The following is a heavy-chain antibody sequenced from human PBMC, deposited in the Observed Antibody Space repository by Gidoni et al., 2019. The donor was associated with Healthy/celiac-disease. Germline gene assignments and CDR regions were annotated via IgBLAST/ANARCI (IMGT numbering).Heavy chain of an antibody. V-gene: IGHV5-10-1*01. CDR2: IDPSDSYT. CDR1: GYNFTSYW. D-gene: IGHD2-15*01. Sequence: EVQLVQSGAEVKKPGESLRISCKGSGYNFTSYWINWVRQMPGKGLEWMGMIDPSDSYTNYSPSFQGHVTMSADRSISTAYLQWSSLKASDTAMYYCAKRLGYCSGGSCSDYYMDVWGKGTTVTVSS. J-gene: IGHJ6*03. CDR3: AKRLGYCSGGSCSDYYMDV.